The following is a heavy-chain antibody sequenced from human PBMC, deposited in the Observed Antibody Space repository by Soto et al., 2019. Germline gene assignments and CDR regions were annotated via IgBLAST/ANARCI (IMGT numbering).Heavy chain of an antibody. CDR1: GFTFSSYA. Sequence: LSCAASGFTFSSYAMTWVRQAPGKGLEWVSSISFSDGGTYYADSVKGRLTISRDNSKNTLFLQMNSLRVEDTAVYYCVKDDRILGRRYFDLWGRGTQVTVSS. CDR3: VKDDRILGRRYFDL. D-gene: IGHD2-15*01. V-gene: IGHV3-23*01. J-gene: IGHJ2*01. CDR2: ISFSDGGT.